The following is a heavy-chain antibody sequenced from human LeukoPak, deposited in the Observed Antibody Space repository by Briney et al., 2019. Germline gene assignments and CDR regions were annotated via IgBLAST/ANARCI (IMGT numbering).Heavy chain of an antibody. CDR2: IYYSGST. V-gene: IGHV4-59*01. D-gene: IGHD5-18*01. J-gene: IGHJ6*02. CDR3: ARDTNGYSYAYGMDV. Sequence: SETLSLTCAVYGGSFSGYYWSWIRQPPGKGLEWIGYIYYSGSTNYNPSLKSRVTISVDTSKNQFSLKLSSVTAADTAVYYCARDTNGYSYAYGMDVWGQGTTVTVSS. CDR1: GGSFSGYY.